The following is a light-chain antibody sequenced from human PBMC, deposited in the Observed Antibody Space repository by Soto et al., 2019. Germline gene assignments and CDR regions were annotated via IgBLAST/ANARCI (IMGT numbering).Light chain of an antibody. J-gene: IGKJ3*01. Sequence: EIVMTQSPATLSVSPGERVTLSCRASQSVSSNLAWYQQKPGQAPRLLINGASTRATGIPARFSASGSGTEFTLTISSLQSEDFAVYYCQQYNNWPFTFGPGTKVDIK. V-gene: IGKV3-15*01. CDR2: GAS. CDR3: QQYNNWPFT. CDR1: QSVSSN.